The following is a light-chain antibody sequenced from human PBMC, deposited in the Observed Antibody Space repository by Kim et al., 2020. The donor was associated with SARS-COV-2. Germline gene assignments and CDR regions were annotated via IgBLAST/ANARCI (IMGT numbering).Light chain of an antibody. J-gene: IGLJ2*01. CDR3: QSRDNNAEVV. Sequence: SSELTQDPAVSVALGQTVRISCQGDSLRSYYATWYQQKPGQSPLLVIYGKNNLPSGIPDRFSGSFSGNTASLTITGARAEDEADYYCQSRDNNAEVVFGGGTQLTVL. CDR1: SLRSYY. CDR2: GKN. V-gene: IGLV3-19*01.